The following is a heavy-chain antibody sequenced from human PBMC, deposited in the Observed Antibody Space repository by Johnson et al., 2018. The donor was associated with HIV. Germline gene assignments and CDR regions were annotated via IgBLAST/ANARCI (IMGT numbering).Heavy chain of an antibody. CDR3: ARDTYYYDSSGYLDAFDI. D-gene: IGHD3-22*01. CDR2: ISYDGSNK. CDR1: GFTFSSYG. V-gene: IGHV3-30*03. Sequence: QVQLVESGGGVVQPGRSLRLSCAVSGFTFSSYGMHWVRRAPGKGLEWVAVISYDGSNKYYADSVKGRFTISRDNAKNSLYLQMNSLRAEDTAVYYCARDTYYYDSSGYLDAFDIWGQGTMVTVSS. J-gene: IGHJ3*02.